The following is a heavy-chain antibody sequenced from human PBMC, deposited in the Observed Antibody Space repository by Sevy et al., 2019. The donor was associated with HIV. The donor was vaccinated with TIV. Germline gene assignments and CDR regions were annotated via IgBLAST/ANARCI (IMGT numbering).Heavy chain of an antibody. CDR2: ISGSSNYI. CDR3: ARVTAYCSGGSCYSTMGADV. Sequence: GGSLRLSCAASGFTFSSYSMIWVRQAPRKGLEWVSSISGSSNYIYYPDSVKGRFTISRENAKNSLYLQMNGLRAEDTAVYYCARVTAYCSGGSCYSTMGADVWGQGTTVTVSS. CDR1: GFTFSSYS. J-gene: IGHJ6*02. D-gene: IGHD2-15*01. V-gene: IGHV3-21*01.